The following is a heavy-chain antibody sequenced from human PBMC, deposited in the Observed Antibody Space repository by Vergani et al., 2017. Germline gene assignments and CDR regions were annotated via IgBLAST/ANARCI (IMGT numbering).Heavy chain of an antibody. J-gene: IGHJ4*02. CDR1: GGSINSHNYY. CDR3: ARGSCLGGSCYKHLFDY. CDR2: IHTSGST. D-gene: IGHD2-15*01. V-gene: IGHV4-61*02. Sequence: QVQLQESGPGLVKPSQTLSLTFTVPGGSINSHNYYWSWIRQPAGKGLEWIGRIHTSGSTNYNPSLKSRVTMSEDTSKNQFSLNLTSVTAADTAVYFCARGSCLGGSCYKHLFDYWGQGILVTVSS.